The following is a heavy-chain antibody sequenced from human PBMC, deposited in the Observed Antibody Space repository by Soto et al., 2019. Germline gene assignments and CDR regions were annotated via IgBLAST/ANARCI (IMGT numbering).Heavy chain of an antibody. J-gene: IGHJ4*02. CDR3: ARGNSISDY. CDR1: GFTFSSYS. Sequence: PSETLSLSCAASGFTFSSYSMNWVRQAPGKGLEWVSSVSSSSSYIYYADSVKGRFTISRDNAKNSLYLQMNSLRAEDTAAYYCARGNSISDYWGQGTLVTVSS. D-gene: IGHD1-1*01. V-gene: IGHV3-21*01. CDR2: VSSSSSYI.